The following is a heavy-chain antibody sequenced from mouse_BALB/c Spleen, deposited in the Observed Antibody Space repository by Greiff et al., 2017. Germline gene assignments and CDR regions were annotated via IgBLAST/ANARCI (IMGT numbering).Heavy chain of an antibody. CDR2: ISSGGGST. V-gene: IGHV5-12-1*01. D-gene: IGHD3-1*01. CDR1: GFAFSSYD. CDR3: ARQRLDGFAY. Sequence: EVMLVESGGGLVKPGGSLNLSCAASGFAFSSYDMSWVRQTPGKSLEWVAYISSGGGSTYYPDTVKGRFTISSDNAKNTLYLQMSSLKSEDTAMYYCARQRLDGFAYWGQGTLVTVSA. J-gene: IGHJ3*01.